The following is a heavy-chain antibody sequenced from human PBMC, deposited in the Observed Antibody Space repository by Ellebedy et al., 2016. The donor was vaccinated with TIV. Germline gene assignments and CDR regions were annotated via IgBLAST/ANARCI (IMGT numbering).Heavy chain of an antibody. CDR1: GFTFSNSW. CDR2: LNSDVSSI. Sequence: PGGSLRLSCAASGFTFSNSWMHWVRQAPGKGLVWVSRLNSDVSSIIYADSVKGRFTISRDNAKNTLYLQMNSLRAEDTAVYYCARVVSSGSGFEIWGQGTMVTVSS. D-gene: IGHD1-26*01. J-gene: IGHJ3*02. CDR3: ARVVSSGSGFEI. V-gene: IGHV3-74*01.